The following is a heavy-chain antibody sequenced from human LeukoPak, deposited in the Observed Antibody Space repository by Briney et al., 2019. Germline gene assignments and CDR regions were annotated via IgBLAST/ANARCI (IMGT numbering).Heavy chain of an antibody. J-gene: IGHJ6*03. CDR1: GGSIGTYY. CDR2: IYVTGT. V-gene: IGHV4-59*08. CDR3: ARHIGGGIEDMDV. Sequence: SETLSLTCTVPGGSIGTYYWSWIRQSPGKGLEWIGYIYVTGTRYNPYLQSRVTISVDRSRNQFFLKMSSVTAADTAVYYCARHIGGGIEDMDVWGKGTKVIVSS. D-gene: IGHD3-16*02.